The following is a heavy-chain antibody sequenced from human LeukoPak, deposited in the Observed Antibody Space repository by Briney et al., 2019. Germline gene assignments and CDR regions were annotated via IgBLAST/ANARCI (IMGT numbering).Heavy chain of an antibody. Sequence: GGSLRLSCAASGLIFSNYGMIWVRRAPGKGLEWVSYISSSGSTKYYADSVKGRFTISRDNAKNSLFLQMSSLRAEDTAVYYCAKAPSITNPYFGLDVWGQGTTVTVSS. D-gene: IGHD3-3*01. J-gene: IGHJ6*02. CDR3: AKAPSITNPYFGLDV. V-gene: IGHV3-48*04. CDR2: ISSSGSTK. CDR1: GLIFSNYG.